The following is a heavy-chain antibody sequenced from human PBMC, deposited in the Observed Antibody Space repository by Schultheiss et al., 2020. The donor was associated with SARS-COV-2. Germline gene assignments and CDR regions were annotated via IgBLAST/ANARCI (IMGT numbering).Heavy chain of an antibody. Sequence: GGSLRLSCAASGFTVSSNYMSWVRQAPGKGLEWVSVISGSGGSTYYADSVKGRFTISRDNSKNTLYLQMNSLRAEDTALYYCARVGPAAVPYFDNWGQGTLVTVSS. CDR3: ARVGPAAVPYFDN. CDR2: ISGSGGST. J-gene: IGHJ4*02. CDR1: GFTVSSNY. D-gene: IGHD2-2*01. V-gene: IGHV3-53*01.